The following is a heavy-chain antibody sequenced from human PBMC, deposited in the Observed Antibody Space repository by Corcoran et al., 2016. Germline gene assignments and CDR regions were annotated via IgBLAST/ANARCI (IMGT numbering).Heavy chain of an antibody. J-gene: IGHJ6*02. Sequence: QVQLVQSGAEVKKPGSSVKVSCKASGGTFSSYAISWVRQAPGPGLAWMGGIIPIFGTANYAQKFQGRVTITADESTSTAYMELRSLRSADTAGYYWARESKRYCGGDCYLHYGMDVWGQGTTVTVSS. CDR3: ARESKRYCGGDCYLHYGMDV. CDR1: GGTFSSYA. V-gene: IGHV1-69*01. CDR2: IIPIFGTA. D-gene: IGHD2-21*02.